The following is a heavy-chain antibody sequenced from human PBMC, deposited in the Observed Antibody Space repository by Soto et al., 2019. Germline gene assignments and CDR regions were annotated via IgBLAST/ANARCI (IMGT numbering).Heavy chain of an antibody. Sequence: QVQLQQWGAGLLKPSETLSLTCAVYGGSFSGYYWSWIRQPPGKGLEWIGEINHSGSTNYNPSLKRRVXXXVXXSKNQFSLKLSSVTAADTAVYYCAREYGDYGVIDYWGQGTLVTVSS. CDR1: GGSFSGYY. J-gene: IGHJ4*02. D-gene: IGHD4-17*01. CDR2: INHSGST. V-gene: IGHV4-34*01. CDR3: AREYGDYGVIDY.